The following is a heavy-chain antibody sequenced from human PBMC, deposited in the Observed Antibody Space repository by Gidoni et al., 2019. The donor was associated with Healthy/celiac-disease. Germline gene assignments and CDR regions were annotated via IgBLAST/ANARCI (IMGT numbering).Heavy chain of an antibody. V-gene: IGHV3-15*01. Sequence: EVQLVESGGGLVKPGGSLRLSCAASGFTFGNAWMSWVRQAPGKGLEWVGRIKSKTDGGTTDYAAPVKGRFTISRDDSKNTLYLQMNSLKTEDTAVYYCTTVVGWYEDYYYGMDVWGQGTTVTVSS. CDR1: GFTFGNAW. CDR3: TTVVGWYEDYYYGMDV. J-gene: IGHJ6*02. D-gene: IGHD6-19*01. CDR2: IKSKTDGGTT.